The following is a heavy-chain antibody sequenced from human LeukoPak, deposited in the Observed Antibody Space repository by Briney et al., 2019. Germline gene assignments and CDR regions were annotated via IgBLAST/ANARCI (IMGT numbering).Heavy chain of an antibody. CDR2: IGVSHGHT. V-gene: IGHV1-18*01. CDR1: GYTFSNYG. Sequence: GASVKVSCKASGYTFSNYGFSWVRQAPGQGLEWVGWIGVSHGHTDYAQKVQGRVTLTIDTSTTTAYMELRSLSSDDTAVYYCARDRGYYSWFEPWGQGTLVTVSS. CDR3: ARDRGYYSWFEP. J-gene: IGHJ5*02. D-gene: IGHD3-22*01.